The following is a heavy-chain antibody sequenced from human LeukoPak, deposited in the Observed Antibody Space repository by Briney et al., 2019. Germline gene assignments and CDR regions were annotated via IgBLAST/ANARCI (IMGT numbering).Heavy chain of an antibody. D-gene: IGHD1-26*01. J-gene: IGHJ4*02. V-gene: IGHV4-4*07. CDR2: ISTSGTT. Sequence: SETLSLTCTVSGGSVTTYYWSWIRQSAGKGLEWIGHISTSGTTTYNPSLKSRVTMSVDTSKNQFSLKLTSVTGADTAVYYCAREATVVGATIIWGQGTLVTVSS. CDR3: AREATVVGATII. CDR1: GGSVTTYY.